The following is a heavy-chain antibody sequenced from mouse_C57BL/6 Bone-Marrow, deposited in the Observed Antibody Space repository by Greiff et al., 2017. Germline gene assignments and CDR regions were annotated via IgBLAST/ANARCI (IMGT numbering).Heavy chain of an antibody. Sequence: VKVEESGGGLVQPKGSLKLSCAAPGFSFNTYAMTWVRQAPGKGLESVARISSKSNNYATYYADSVKARFTISRDDSESMLYLQMNHLKSEDTAMYYCVRHDYYGFDWYFDVWGTGTTVTVAS. CDR2: ISSKSNNYAT. V-gene: IGHV10-1*01. J-gene: IGHJ1*03. CDR3: VRHDYYGFDWYFDV. CDR1: GFSFNTYA. D-gene: IGHD1-1*01.